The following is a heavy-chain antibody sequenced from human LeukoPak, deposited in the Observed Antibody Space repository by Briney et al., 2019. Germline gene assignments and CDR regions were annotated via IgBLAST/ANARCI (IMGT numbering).Heavy chain of an antibody. J-gene: IGHJ4*02. D-gene: IGHD3-22*01. Sequence: PGGSLRLSCAASGFTFSSYSMNWVRQAPGKGLEWVSSISSSSSYIYYADSVKGRFTISRDNAKNSLYLQMNSLRAEDTAVYYCASLPRSGYYYADFDYWGQGTLVTVSS. CDR1: GFTFSSYS. CDR2: ISSSSSYI. V-gene: IGHV3-21*01. CDR3: ASLPRSGYYYADFDY.